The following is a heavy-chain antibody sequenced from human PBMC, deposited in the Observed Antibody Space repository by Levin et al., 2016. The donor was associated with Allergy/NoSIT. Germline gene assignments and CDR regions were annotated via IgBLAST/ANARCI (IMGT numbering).Heavy chain of an antibody. V-gene: IGHV3-23*01. J-gene: IGHJ3*02. CDR2: ISGSGDRT. Sequence: GESLKISCAASGFTFSNYAMSWVRQAPGKGLEWVSSISGSGDRTYYADSVKGRFTVSRDSSKNTLYLQVNSLRAEDTAVYYCAKDRAYSSGLGAFDIWGQGTLVTVSS. CDR1: GFTFSNYA. D-gene: IGHD5-18*01. CDR3: AKDRAYSSGLGAFDI.